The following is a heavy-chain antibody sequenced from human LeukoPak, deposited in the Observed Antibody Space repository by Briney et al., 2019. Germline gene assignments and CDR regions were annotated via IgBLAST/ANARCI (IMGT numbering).Heavy chain of an antibody. V-gene: IGHV4-59*08. D-gene: IGHD5-12*01. Sequence: PSETLSLTCSVSGGSISSYYWSWIRQPPGHGLEWIGYIYSSGNTNYNPSLKSRVAISVDTSKNQFSLNLSSVTAADTAVYYCARRGGYSGYEQVWGQGTLVTVSS. CDR3: ARRGGYSGYEQV. J-gene: IGHJ4*02. CDR2: IYSSGNT. CDR1: GGSISSYY.